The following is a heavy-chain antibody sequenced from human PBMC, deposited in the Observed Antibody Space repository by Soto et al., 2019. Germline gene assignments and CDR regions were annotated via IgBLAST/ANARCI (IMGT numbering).Heavy chain of an antibody. CDR3: AAFPITMVRGVIRPDYYYYGMDV. V-gene: IGHV1-58*01. D-gene: IGHD3-10*01. Sequence: SVKVSCKASGFTFTSSAVQWVRQARGQRLEWIGWIVVGSGNTNYAQKFQERVTITRDMSTSTAYMELSSLRSEDTAVYYCAAFPITMVRGVIRPDYYYYGMDVWGQGTTVTVSS. CDR2: IVVGSGNT. CDR1: GFTFTSSA. J-gene: IGHJ6*02.